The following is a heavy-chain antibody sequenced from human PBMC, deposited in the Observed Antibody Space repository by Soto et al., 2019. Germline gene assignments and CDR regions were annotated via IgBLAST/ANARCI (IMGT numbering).Heavy chain of an antibody. Sequence: QLQLQESGSGLVKPSQTLSLTCAVSGGSISSGGYSWSWIRQPPGKGQEWIGYIYHIGSSYYNPSLKSRVTISVDRSKNQFSLKLSSVTAADTAVYYCAGGIAARPLGYWGQGTLVTVSS. CDR2: IYHIGSS. CDR3: AGGIAARPLGY. CDR1: GGSISSGGYS. D-gene: IGHD6-6*01. V-gene: IGHV4-30-2*01. J-gene: IGHJ4*02.